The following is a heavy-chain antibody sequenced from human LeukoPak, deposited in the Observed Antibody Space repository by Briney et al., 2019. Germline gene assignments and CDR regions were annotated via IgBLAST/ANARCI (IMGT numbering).Heavy chain of an antibody. J-gene: IGHJ5*02. D-gene: IGHD1-7*01. V-gene: IGHV4-4*02. CDR1: GGSISSSNW. CDR3: ARVSYNWHYWFDP. CDR2: IYHSGST. Sequence: SETLSLTCAVSGGSISSSNWWSWVRQPPGKGLEWIGEIYHSGSTNYNPSLKSRVTISVDKSKNQFSLKLSSVTAADTAVYYCARVSYNWHYWFDPWGQGTLVTVSS.